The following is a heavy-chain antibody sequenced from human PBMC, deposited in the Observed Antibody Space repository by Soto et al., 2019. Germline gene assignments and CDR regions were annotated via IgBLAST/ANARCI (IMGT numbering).Heavy chain of an antibody. CDR2: IYYSGST. CDR3: ARSAGTTVTTLFQH. V-gene: IGHV4-61*01. Sequence: QVQLQESGPGLVKPSETLSLTCTVSGGSVSSGSYYWSWIRQPPGKGLEWIGYIYYSGSTNYNPSIKSRVTISVDTSKNQFSLKLSSVTAADTAVYYCARSAGTTVTTLFQHWGQGTLVTVSS. CDR1: GGSVSSGSYY. J-gene: IGHJ1*01. D-gene: IGHD4-17*01.